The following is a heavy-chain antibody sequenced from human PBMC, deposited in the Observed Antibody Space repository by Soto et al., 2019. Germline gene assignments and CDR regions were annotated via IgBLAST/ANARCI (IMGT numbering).Heavy chain of an antibody. J-gene: IGHJ4*02. Sequence: GESLKISCAASGFTFSSYWMHWVRQAPGKGLVWVSRINSEGSSTTYAGSVKGRFTISRDIAKNTLYLQMNSLRAEDTAVYYCVFTFGGVIPTFDYWGQGTLVTVSS. CDR1: GFTFSSYW. D-gene: IGHD3-16*02. CDR2: INSEGSST. V-gene: IGHV3-74*01. CDR3: VFTFGGVIPTFDY.